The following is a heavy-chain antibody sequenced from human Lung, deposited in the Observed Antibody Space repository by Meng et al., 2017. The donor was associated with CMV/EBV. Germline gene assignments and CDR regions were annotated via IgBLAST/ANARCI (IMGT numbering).Heavy chain of an antibody. Sequence: GGSXRLSCAASGFTFSSYSMNWVRQAPGKGLEWVSYISSSSSTIYYADSVKGRFTISRDNAKNSLYLQMNSLRAEDTAVYYCARVENYDFWSGYYSFPYYFDYXGQGXLVTVSS. CDR3: ARVENYDFWSGYYSFPYYFDY. J-gene: IGHJ4*02. V-gene: IGHV3-48*04. D-gene: IGHD3-3*01. CDR1: GFTFSSYS. CDR2: ISSSSSTI.